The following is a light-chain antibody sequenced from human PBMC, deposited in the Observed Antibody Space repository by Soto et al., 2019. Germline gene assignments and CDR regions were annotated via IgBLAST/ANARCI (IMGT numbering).Light chain of an antibody. CDR3: QQYDNWPKT. V-gene: IGKV3-15*01. CDR1: QSVSST. Sequence: IVMTQSPATLSVSPGERATLSCRASQSVSSTLAWYQQKPGQAPRLLIHGASTRATGIPARFSGSGSGTEFTLTISSLQSEDYAVYYCQQYDNWPKTFGPGTKVDMK. CDR2: GAS. J-gene: IGKJ3*01.